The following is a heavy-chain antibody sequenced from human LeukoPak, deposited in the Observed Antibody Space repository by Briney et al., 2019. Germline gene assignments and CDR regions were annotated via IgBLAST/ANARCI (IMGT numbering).Heavy chain of an antibody. Sequence: GGSLRLSCAASGFTFSSYAMTWVRQAPGKGLEWVSGISGSGDTTYYADSVKGRFTISRDNSKNTLYLQMNSLRAEDTAVYYCAKGNSGWYWNNYYYYMDVWGKGTTVTISS. CDR3: AKGNSGWYWNNYYYYMDV. V-gene: IGHV3-23*01. J-gene: IGHJ6*03. CDR1: GFTFSSYA. D-gene: IGHD6-19*01. CDR2: ISGSGDTT.